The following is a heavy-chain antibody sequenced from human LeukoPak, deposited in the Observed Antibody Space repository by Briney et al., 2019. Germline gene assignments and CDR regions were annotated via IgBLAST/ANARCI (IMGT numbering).Heavy chain of an antibody. CDR3: ARDRLAVAELDY. CDR2: ISYDGSNK. V-gene: IGHV3-30-3*01. CDR1: GFTFSSYA. J-gene: IGHJ4*02. D-gene: IGHD6-19*01. Sequence: GGSLRLSCAASGFTFSSYAMQWVRQAPGKGLEWVAVISYDGSNKYYADSVKGRFTISRDNSKNTLYLQMNSLRAEDTAVYYCARDRLAVAELDYWGQGTLVTVSS.